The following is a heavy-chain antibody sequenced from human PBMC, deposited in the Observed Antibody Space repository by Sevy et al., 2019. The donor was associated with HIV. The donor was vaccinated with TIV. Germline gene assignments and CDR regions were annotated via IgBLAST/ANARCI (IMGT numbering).Heavy chain of an antibody. CDR1: GFTFSNAW. J-gene: IGHJ6*02. D-gene: IGHD2-2*02. CDR3: TTADIVVVPAAIAPKYYYYGMDV. V-gene: IGHV3-15*01. Sequence: GGSPRLSCAASGFTFSNAWMSWVRQAPGKGLEWVGRIKSKTDGGTTDYAAPVKGRFTISRDDSKNTLYLQMNSLKTEDTAVYYCTTADIVVVPAAIAPKYYYYGMDVWGQGTTVTVSS. CDR2: IKSKTDGGTT.